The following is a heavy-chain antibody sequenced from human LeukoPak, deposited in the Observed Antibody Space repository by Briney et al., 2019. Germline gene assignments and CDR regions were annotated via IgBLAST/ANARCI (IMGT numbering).Heavy chain of an antibody. V-gene: IGHV4-39*07. CDR2: IYQGGST. D-gene: IGHD6-13*01. Sequence: GTLSLTCPVSGGFPSSGSYYWGWTRHPRGRGLEWIGSIYQGGSTYYYPSHKSQVTMSVDTSKNQFSLKETSVSAADTAVYYCASLPWVATGIVAAGSVDYWVQGTLVAVSS. CDR3: ASLPWVATGIVAAGSVDY. J-gene: IGHJ4*02. CDR1: GGFPSSGSYY.